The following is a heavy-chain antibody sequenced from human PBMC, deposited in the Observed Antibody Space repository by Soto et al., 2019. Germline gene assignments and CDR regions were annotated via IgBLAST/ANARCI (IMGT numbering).Heavy chain of an antibody. D-gene: IGHD3-22*01. V-gene: IGHV1-46*03. CDR3: ARGLVIIPTIRSYYYYYMDV. CDR1: GYILTDYY. J-gene: IGHJ6*03. Sequence: QEQLVQSGAEVKKPGASVRVSCKASGYILTDYYMHWVRQSPGQGLEWMGIINPGGGTTTYAQNFQGRFTVTWDTSTSTVYMELSSLRPEDTAVYYCARGLVIIPTIRSYYYYYMDVWGKGTTVTVSS. CDR2: INPGGGTT.